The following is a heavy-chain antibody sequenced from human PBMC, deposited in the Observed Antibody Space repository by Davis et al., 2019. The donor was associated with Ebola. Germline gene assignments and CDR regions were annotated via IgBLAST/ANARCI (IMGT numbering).Heavy chain of an antibody. CDR3: VRDDDPDTRVADLDY. Sequence: SVKVSCKASGGSFSSHAVTWVRQAPGQGLEWMGAIIPMSGSTNYAQKFQGRVTITADVSTSTVYMELSSLRSEDTAMYYCVRDDDPDTRVADLDYWGRGTPVTVSS. J-gene: IGHJ4*02. V-gene: IGHV1-69*13. CDR2: IIPMSGST. D-gene: IGHD6-19*01. CDR1: GGSFSSHA.